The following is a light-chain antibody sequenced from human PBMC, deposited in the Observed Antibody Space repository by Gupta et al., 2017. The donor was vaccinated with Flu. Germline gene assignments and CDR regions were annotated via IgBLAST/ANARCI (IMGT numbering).Light chain of an antibody. Sequence: DCQITQSPSSLSASVGDRVTITFRASQSSSSYLNWYGQKPGKAPKHLIYAASSLQSGVPSRCSGSGSGTDFTITISSLQPEDFSTYDCQHRDRTPYSFGQGTKLEIK. V-gene: IGKV1-39*01. J-gene: IGKJ2*03. CDR3: QHRDRTPYS. CDR1: QSSSSY. CDR2: AAS.